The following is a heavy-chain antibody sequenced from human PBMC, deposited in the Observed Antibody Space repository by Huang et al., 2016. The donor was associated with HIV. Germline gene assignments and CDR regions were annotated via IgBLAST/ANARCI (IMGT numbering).Heavy chain of an antibody. J-gene: IGHJ5*02. CDR2: INHGGSV. Sequence: QVQLQQWGAGLLKPSETLSLTCAVYGGSLRNYHWTWIRQSPGKGREWLGDINHGGSVNYNPALKGRLTMSIDTSKNHFSLNLTSVTAADTAEYFCARHDSSIKGWFRSPFWFHPWGQGTLVTVSS. V-gene: IGHV4-34*02. CDR1: GGSLRNYH. D-gene: IGHD6-13*01. CDR3: ARHDSSIKGWFRSPFWFHP.